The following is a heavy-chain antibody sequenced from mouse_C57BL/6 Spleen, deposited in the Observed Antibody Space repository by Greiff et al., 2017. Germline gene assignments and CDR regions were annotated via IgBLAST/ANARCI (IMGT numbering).Heavy chain of an antibody. D-gene: IGHD1-1*01. Sequence: QVQLQQPGAELVKPGASVKLSCKASGYTFTSYWMHWVKQRPGQGLEWIGMIHPNSGSTNYNEKFKSKATLTVDKSSSTAYMQLSSLTSEDSAVYYCTIDCFGSSYFPDYWGQGTTHTVSS. CDR1: GYTFTSYW. CDR3: TIDCFGSSYFPDY. CDR2: IHPNSGST. V-gene: IGHV1-64*01. J-gene: IGHJ2*01.